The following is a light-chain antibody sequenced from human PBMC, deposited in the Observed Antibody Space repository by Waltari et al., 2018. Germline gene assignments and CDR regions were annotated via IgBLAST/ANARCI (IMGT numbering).Light chain of an antibody. CDR1: QNVNST. J-gene: IGKJ2*01. CDR3: QEYKNWAPYT. CDR2: GAS. V-gene: IGKV3-15*01. Sequence: EVVMTQSPATLSVSPGERATLSCRASQNVNSTLAWYQEEPGQAPRLLIYGASSAATGIPARCSGSGSGTEFTLTISSLQSEGFADYYGQEYKNWAPYTFGEGTKLEI.